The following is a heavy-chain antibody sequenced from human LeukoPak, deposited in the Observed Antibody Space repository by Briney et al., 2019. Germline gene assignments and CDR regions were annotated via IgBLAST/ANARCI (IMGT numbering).Heavy chain of an antibody. V-gene: IGHV3-21*01. Sequence: GGSLRLSCAASGFTFSSYGMNWVRQAPGKGLEWVSSITSSSSYIYYADSVKGRFTISRDNAKNSLYLQMNSLRAEDTAVYYCARSYSGSRGTFDYWGQGTLVTVSS. CDR1: GFTFSSYG. J-gene: IGHJ4*02. D-gene: IGHD6-6*01. CDR2: ITSSSSYI. CDR3: ARSYSGSRGTFDY.